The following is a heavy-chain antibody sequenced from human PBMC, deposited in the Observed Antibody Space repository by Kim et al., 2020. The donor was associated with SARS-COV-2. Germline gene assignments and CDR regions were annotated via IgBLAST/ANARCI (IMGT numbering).Heavy chain of an antibody. CDR3: AKVPSYYYDSSGYYVY. D-gene: IGHD3-22*01. Sequence: GGSLRLSCAASGFTFSSYAMSWVRQAPGKGLEWVSAISGSGGSTYYADSVKGRFTISRDNSKNTLYLQMNSLRAEDTAVYYCAKVPSYYYDSSGYYVYWGQGTLVTVSS. V-gene: IGHV3-23*01. J-gene: IGHJ4*02. CDR1: GFTFSSYA. CDR2: ISGSGGST.